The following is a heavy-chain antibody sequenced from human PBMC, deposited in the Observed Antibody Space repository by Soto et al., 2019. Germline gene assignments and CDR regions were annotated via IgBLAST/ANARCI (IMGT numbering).Heavy chain of an antibody. J-gene: IGHJ4*02. CDR3: ARGGYYYDSSGYLPEYAPFDY. Sequence: GASVKVSCKASGYTFTSYYMHWVRQAPGQGLEWMGIINPSGGSTSYAQKFQGRVTMTRDTSTSTVYMELSSLRSEDTAVYYCARGGYYYDSSGYLPEYAPFDYWGQGTLVTVSS. V-gene: IGHV1-46*01. CDR1: GYTFTSYY. D-gene: IGHD3-22*01. CDR2: INPSGGST.